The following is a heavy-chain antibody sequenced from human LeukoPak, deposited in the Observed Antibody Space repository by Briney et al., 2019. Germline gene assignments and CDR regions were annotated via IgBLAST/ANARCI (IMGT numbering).Heavy chain of an antibody. D-gene: IGHD3-22*01. V-gene: IGHV5-51*01. Sequence: GESLKISCRASGYTFTNYWIAWVRWMPGEGLQWMGIILPGDSDTRYSPSFRGQVTISAETSTRTAYLQWTSLRASHSAIYYCARQGAGASYYDPTGLPRGAFDSWGQGTTVTVSS. CDR2: ILPGDSDT. CDR1: GYTFTNYW. J-gene: IGHJ3*02. CDR3: ARQGAGASYYDPTGLPRGAFDS.